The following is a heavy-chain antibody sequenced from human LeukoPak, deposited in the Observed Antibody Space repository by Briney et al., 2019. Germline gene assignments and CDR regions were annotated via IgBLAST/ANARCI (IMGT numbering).Heavy chain of an antibody. J-gene: IGHJ4*02. V-gene: IGHV4-34*01. Sequence: SETLSLTCAVYGGSFSGYYWSWIRQPPGKGLEWIGEINHSGSTNYNPSLKSRVTISVDTSKNQFSLKLSSVTAADTAVYYCARQLRYFDWLLSPFDYWGQGTLVTVTS. CDR3: ARQLRYFDWLLSPFDY. CDR2: INHSGST. CDR1: GGSFSGYY. D-gene: IGHD3-9*01.